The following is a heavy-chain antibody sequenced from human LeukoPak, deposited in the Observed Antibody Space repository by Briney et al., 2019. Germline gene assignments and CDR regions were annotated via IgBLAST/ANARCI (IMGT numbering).Heavy chain of an antibody. CDR2: IRFDGTNK. CDR1: GFTFSTYG. D-gene: IGHD2-15*01. J-gene: IGHJ4*02. V-gene: IGHV3-30*02. Sequence: GGSLRLSCAASGFTFSTYGMHWVRQAPGKGLEWVAFIRFDGTNKYYADSVKGRFSISRDNSKNTLYLKMNSLRAEDTAVYYCARDSGGLNYWGQGTLVTVSS. CDR3: ARDSGGLNY.